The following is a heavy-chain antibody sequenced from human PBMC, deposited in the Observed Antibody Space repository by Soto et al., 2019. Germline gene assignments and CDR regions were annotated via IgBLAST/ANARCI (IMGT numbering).Heavy chain of an antibody. CDR1: GYTFTSYG. CDR2: ISAYNGNT. V-gene: IGHV1-18*01. D-gene: IGHD5-18*01. Sequence: ASVKVSCKASGYTFTSYGISWVRQAPGQGFEWMVWISAYNGNTNYAQKLQGRVTMTTDTSTSTAYMELRSLRSDDTAVYYCARDPSGVYSYGYGLCGYWGQGTLVTVSS. CDR3: ARDPSGVYSYGYGLCGY. J-gene: IGHJ4*02.